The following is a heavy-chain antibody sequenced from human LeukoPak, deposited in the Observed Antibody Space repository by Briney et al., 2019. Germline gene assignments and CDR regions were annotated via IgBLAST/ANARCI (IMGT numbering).Heavy chain of an antibody. V-gene: IGHV3-20*04. CDR1: GFTFDDYG. D-gene: IGHD4-23*01. CDR3: ARVGSNSNHFDY. J-gene: IGHJ4*02. CDR2: INWNGGST. Sequence: GGSLRLSCAASGFTFDDYGMSWVRQAPGKGLEWVFGINWNGGSTGYADSVKGRFTISRDNAKNSLYLQMNSLRAEDTALYYCARVGSNSNHFDYWGQGTLVTVSS.